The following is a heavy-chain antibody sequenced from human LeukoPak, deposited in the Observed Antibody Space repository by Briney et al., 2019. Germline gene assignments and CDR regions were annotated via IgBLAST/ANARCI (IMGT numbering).Heavy chain of an antibody. V-gene: IGHV3-21*01. D-gene: IGHD5-12*01. CDR2: ISSSSSYI. Sequence: SGGSLRLSCAASGFTFSSYSMNWVRQAPGKGLEWVSSISSSSSYIYYADSVKGRFTISRDNAKNSLYLQMNSLRAEDTAVYYCAREDSGYDLFRPEYFQHWGQGTLVTVSS. CDR1: GFTFSSYS. J-gene: IGHJ1*01. CDR3: AREDSGYDLFRPEYFQH.